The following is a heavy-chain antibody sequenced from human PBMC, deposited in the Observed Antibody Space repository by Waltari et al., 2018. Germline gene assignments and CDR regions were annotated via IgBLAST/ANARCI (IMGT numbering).Heavy chain of an antibody. D-gene: IGHD2-2*02. Sequence: QVQLQQWGAGLLKPSETLSLTCADYGGSFSGYYWSWIRQPPGKGLEWIGEINHSGSTNYNPSLKSRVTISVDTSKNQFSLKLSSVTAADTAVYYCARGLATDIVVVPAAIQGFDYWGQGTLVTVSS. V-gene: IGHV4-34*01. CDR2: INHSGST. J-gene: IGHJ4*02. CDR1: GGSFSGYY. CDR3: ARGLATDIVVVPAAIQGFDY.